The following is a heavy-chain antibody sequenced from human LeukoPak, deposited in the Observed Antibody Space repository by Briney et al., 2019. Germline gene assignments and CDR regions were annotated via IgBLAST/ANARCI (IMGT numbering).Heavy chain of an antibody. CDR2: INPNSGDT. CDR1: GYTFTSYG. J-gene: IGHJ4*02. Sequence: ASVKVSCKASGYTFTSYGISWVRQAPGQGLEWMGWINPNSGDTGYAQRFQGRVTMTRDTSIRTIYMEIYMELTGLRFDDTALYYCARWDGCSSSPDYWGQGTLVTVSS. V-gene: IGHV1-2*02. D-gene: IGHD6-13*01. CDR3: ARWDGCSSSPDY.